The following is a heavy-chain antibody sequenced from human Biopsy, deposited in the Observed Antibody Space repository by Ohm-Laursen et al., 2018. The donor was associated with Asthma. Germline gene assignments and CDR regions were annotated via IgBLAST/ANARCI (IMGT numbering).Heavy chain of an antibody. V-gene: IGHV1-69*10. CDR1: GGMFGNYA. D-gene: IGHD3-3*02. J-gene: IGHJ6*02. Sequence: SVKVSCKASGGMFGNYAISWVRQAPGLGLEWMGGISPILGSSNYAQRFQGRVTITADIFTRTVYMELSGLRFDDTAIYYCARPSHNRDILYYYYHMDAWGQGTTVIVSS. CDR3: ARPSHNRDILYYYYHMDA. CDR2: ISPILGSS.